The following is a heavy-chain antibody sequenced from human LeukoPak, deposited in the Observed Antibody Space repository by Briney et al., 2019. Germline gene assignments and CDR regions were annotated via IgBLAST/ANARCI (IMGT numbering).Heavy chain of an antibody. D-gene: IGHD3-10*01. V-gene: IGHV3-23*01. CDR3: ARTMVQGVIITSYFDY. CDR2: ISGSGGST. Sequence: GGSLRLSCAASGFTFSSHAMSWVRQAPGKGLEWVSAISGSGGSTYYADSVKGRFTISRDNSKNTLYLQMNSLRAEDTAVYYCARTMVQGVIITSYFDYWGQGTLVTVSS. CDR1: GFTFSSHA. J-gene: IGHJ4*02.